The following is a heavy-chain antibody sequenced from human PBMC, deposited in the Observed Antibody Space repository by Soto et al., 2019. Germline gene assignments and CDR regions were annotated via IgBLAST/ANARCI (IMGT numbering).Heavy chain of an antibody. Sequence: SETLSLTCSVSGDSISNLDYFWAWIRQPPGQALEYIGYIYKSATTYYNPSFESRVAIAVDTSKSQFSLNVTSVTAADTAVYFCARGRYCLTGRCFPNWFDSWGQGAMVTVSS. CDR1: GDSISNLDYF. J-gene: IGHJ5*01. D-gene: IGHD7-27*01. CDR2: IYKSATT. CDR3: ARGRYCLTGRCFPNWFDS. V-gene: IGHV4-30-4*01.